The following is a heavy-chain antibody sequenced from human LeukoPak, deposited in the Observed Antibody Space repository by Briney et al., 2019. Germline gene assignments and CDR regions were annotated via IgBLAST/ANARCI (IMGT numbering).Heavy chain of an antibody. J-gene: IGHJ4*02. V-gene: IGHV3-23*01. CDR2: ISGSGTNT. Sequence: GGSLRLSCTASGFTFSSFAMSWVRQAPGKGLEWVSGISGSGTNTYYADSVKGRFTISRDNSKTTLYLQMNSLRAEDTAVYYCAKSPHYRVTAIIYYFDNWGQGTLVTVSS. CDR3: AKSPHYRVTAIIYYFDN. D-gene: IGHD3-16*02. CDR1: GFTFSSFA.